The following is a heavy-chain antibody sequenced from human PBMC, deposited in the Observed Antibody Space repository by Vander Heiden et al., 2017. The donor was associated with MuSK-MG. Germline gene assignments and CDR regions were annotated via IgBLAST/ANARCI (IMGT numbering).Heavy chain of an antibody. CDR3: NKYRRYSSGWPFDY. D-gene: IGHD6-19*01. V-gene: IGHV3-49*03. J-gene: IGHJ4*02. CDR1: AFTFGDYA. Sequence: VQLVESGGGLVQPGRSLSLSCTASAFTFGDYAMTWFRQAPGKGLEWVGFIRSKAYGGTTEYAAAVKDRFTVSRDDSKSIAYLQMKRMKTEETAVYYFNKYRRYSSGWPFDYWGQGTMVTVYS. CDR2: IRSKAYGGTT.